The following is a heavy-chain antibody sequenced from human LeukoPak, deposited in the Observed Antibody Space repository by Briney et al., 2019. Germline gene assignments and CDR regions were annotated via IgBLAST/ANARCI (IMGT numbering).Heavy chain of an antibody. CDR2: IYTSGST. Sequence: SETLSLTCTVSGGSISSYSWSWIRQPAGKGLEWIGRIYTSGSTNYNPSLKSRVTISVDTSKNQFSLKLSSVTAADTAVYYCARGDSVNKSPFDYWGQGTLVTVSS. V-gene: IGHV4-4*07. D-gene: IGHD4-4*01. CDR1: GGSISSYS. CDR3: ARGDSVNKSPFDY. J-gene: IGHJ4*02.